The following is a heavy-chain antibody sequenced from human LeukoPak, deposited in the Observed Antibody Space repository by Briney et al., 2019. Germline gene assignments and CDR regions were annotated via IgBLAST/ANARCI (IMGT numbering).Heavy chain of an antibody. Sequence: SETLSLTCTVSGGSISSYFWTWIRQPPGKGLEWIGYISYSGSTNYNPSLKSRVTISVDTSNNQFSLNLSSVTAADTAVYYCAFIRGEDPAWEQQLVPQPFDYWGQGTLVTVSS. D-gene: IGHD6-13*01. J-gene: IGHJ4*02. CDR1: GGSISSYF. CDR2: ISYSGST. CDR3: AFIRGEDPAWEQQLVPQPFDY. V-gene: IGHV4-59*01.